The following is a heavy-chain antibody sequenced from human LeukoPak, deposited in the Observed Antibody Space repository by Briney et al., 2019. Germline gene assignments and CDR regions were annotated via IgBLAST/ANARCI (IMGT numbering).Heavy chain of an antibody. J-gene: IGHJ3*02. CDR2: IYPGDSDT. Sequence: GESLKISCQASGYTFAKYWIGWVRQMPGKGLEWMGIIYPGDSDTRYGPSFQGQVTISVDKSISTAYLQWSSLKASDTAMYYCARLYYDILTGYYHGAFDIWGQGTMVTVSS. CDR1: GYTFAKYW. D-gene: IGHD3-9*01. CDR3: ARLYYDILTGYYHGAFDI. V-gene: IGHV5-51*01.